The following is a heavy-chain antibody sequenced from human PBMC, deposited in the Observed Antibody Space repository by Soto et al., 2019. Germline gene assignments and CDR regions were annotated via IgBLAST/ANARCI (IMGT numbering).Heavy chain of an antibody. CDR2: IIPIFGTA. CDR1: GGTFSSYA. D-gene: IGHD6-19*01. CDR3: ARSQVAVAGTNYYGMDV. V-gene: IGHV1-69*13. Sequence: GASVKVSCKASGGTFSSYAISWVRQAPGRGLEWMGGIIPIFGTANYAQKFQGRVTITADESTSTAYMELSSLRSEDTAVYYCARSQVAVAGTNYYGMDVWGQGTTVTVSS. J-gene: IGHJ6*02.